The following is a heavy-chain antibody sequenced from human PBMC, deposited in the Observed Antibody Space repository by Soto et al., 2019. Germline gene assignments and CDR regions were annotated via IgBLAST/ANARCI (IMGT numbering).Heavy chain of an antibody. V-gene: IGHV4-39*01. CDR2: IYYSGST. CDR3: ARLRPRHYGGYD. CDR1: GGSISSSSYY. Sequence: QLQLQESGPGLVKPSETLSLTCTVSGGSISSSSYYWGWIRQPPGKGLEWIGSIYYSGSTYYNPSLKSRVTISVDTSKNQFSLKLSSVTAADTAVYYCARLRPRHYGGYDWGQGTLVTVSS. J-gene: IGHJ4*02. D-gene: IGHD4-17*01.